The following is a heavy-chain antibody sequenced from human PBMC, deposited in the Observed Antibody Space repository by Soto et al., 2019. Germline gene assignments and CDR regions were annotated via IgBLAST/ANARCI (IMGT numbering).Heavy chain of an antibody. CDR3: ARDTRDYEYYFDY. CDR1: GYTFTSYA. CDR2: INAGNGNT. V-gene: IGHV1-3*01. Sequence: AAVKVSCKASGYTFTSYAMHWVRQAPGQRLEWMGWINAGNGNTKYSQKFQGRVTITRDTSASTAYMELSSLRSEDTAVYYCARDTRDYEYYFDYWGQGTLVTVSS. D-gene: IGHD4-17*01. J-gene: IGHJ4*02.